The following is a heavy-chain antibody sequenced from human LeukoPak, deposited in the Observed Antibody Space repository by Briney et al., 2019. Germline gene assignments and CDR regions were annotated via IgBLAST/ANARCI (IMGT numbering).Heavy chain of an antibody. J-gene: IGHJ4*02. Sequence: GGSLRLSCAASGFTFSSYGMHWVRQAPGKGLEWVAVISYDGSNKYYADFVKGRFTISRDNSKNTLYLQMNSLRAEDTAVYYCAKDGVDYYGSGGLDNWGQGTLVTVSS. CDR2: ISYDGSNK. CDR1: GFTFSSYG. CDR3: AKDGVDYYGSGGLDN. V-gene: IGHV3-30*18. D-gene: IGHD3-10*01.